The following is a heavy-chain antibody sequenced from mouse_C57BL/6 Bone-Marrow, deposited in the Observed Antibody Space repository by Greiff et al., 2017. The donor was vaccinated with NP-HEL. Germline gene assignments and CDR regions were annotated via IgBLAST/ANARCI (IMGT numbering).Heavy chain of an antibody. CDR2: ISNGGGST. CDR1: GFTFSDYY. Sequence: EVMLVESGGGLVQPGGSLKLSCAASGFTFSDYYMYWVRQTPEKRLEWVAYISNGGGSTYYPDTVKGRFTISRDNAKNTLYLQMSRLKSEDTAMYYCARRLSNYDAMDYWGQGTSVTVSS. CDR3: ARRLSNYDAMDY. J-gene: IGHJ4*01. V-gene: IGHV5-12*01. D-gene: IGHD2-5*01.